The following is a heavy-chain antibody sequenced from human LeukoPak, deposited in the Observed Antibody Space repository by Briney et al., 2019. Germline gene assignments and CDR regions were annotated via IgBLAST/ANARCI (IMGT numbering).Heavy chain of an antibody. Sequence: SETLSLTRAVSGGSISSGGYSWSWIRQPPGKGLEWIGNIYHSGSTYYNPPLKSRVTISIDRSKNQFSLRLSSVTAADTAVYYCARTLDGAAARIDPWGQGTLVTVSS. J-gene: IGHJ5*02. D-gene: IGHD6-13*01. CDR1: GGSISSGGYS. CDR3: ARTLDGAAARIDP. V-gene: IGHV4-30-2*01. CDR2: IYHSGST.